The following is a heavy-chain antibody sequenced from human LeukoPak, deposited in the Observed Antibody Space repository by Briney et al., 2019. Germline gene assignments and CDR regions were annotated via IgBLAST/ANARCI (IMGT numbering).Heavy chain of an antibody. CDR2: IIPIFGTA. Sequence: SVKVSCKASGGTFSSYAISWVRQAPGQGLEWMGGIIPIFGTANYAQKFQGRVTITADKSTSTAYMELSSLRSEDTAVYYCAREVAAHDPAPGYWGQGTLVTVSS. J-gene: IGHJ4*02. CDR1: GGTFSSYA. CDR3: AREVAAHDPAPGY. V-gene: IGHV1-69*06. D-gene: IGHD2-15*01.